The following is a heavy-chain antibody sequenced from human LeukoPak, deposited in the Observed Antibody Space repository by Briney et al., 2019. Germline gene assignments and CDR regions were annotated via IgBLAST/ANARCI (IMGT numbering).Heavy chain of an antibody. CDR1: IPFKHSL. CDR3: AGSHSYAFDS. V-gene: IGHV3-7*04. Sequence: GSPRTLCLPPWIPFKHSLEDLVRPASGKGLEWVANIKPDGTYKQYLESVKGRFTISRDNAKNSLFLQMNSLRAEDTAVYYCAGSHSYAFDSWGQGTLVTVSS. D-gene: IGHD2-21*01. J-gene: IGHJ4*02. CDR2: IKPDGTYK.